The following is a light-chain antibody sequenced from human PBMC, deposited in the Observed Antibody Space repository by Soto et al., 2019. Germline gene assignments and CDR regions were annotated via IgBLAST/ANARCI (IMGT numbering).Light chain of an antibody. CDR1: SSDIGGYNY. CDR3: AAWDDSLNGPYV. J-gene: IGLJ1*01. Sequence: QSALTQPASVSGSPGQSITISCTGTSSDIGGYNYVSWYQQYPGKAPNLIIYEVTNRPSGISYRFSGSKSGNTASLTISGLQVEDEADYYCAAWDDSLNGPYVFGTGTKLTVL. V-gene: IGLV2-14*01. CDR2: EVT.